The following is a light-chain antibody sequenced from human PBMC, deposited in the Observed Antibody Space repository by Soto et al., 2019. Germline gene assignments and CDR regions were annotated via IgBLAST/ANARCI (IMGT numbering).Light chain of an antibody. V-gene: IGLV4-69*01. Sequence: QLVLTQSPSASASLGASVKLTCTLSSGHSSYAIAWHQQQPEKGPRYLMKLNSDGSHSKGDGIPDCFSGSSSGAERYLIISSLQSEDEADYYCQTWGTGIHVFGTGTKLTVL. CDR2: LNSDGSH. CDR3: QTWGTGIHV. J-gene: IGLJ1*01. CDR1: SGHSSYA.